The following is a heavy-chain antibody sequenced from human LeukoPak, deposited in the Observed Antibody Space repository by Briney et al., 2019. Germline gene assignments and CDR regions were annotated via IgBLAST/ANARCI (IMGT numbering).Heavy chain of an antibody. Sequence: GRSLRLSCAASGFTFSSYGMHWVRQAPGKGLEWVAVIWYDGSNKYYADSVKGRFTISRDNSKNTLYLQMNGLRAEDTAVYYCARDMEYYDILTGYFQYWGQGTLVTVSS. V-gene: IGHV3-33*01. J-gene: IGHJ4*02. CDR2: IWYDGSNK. CDR1: GFTFSSYG. CDR3: ARDMEYYDILTGYFQY. D-gene: IGHD3-9*01.